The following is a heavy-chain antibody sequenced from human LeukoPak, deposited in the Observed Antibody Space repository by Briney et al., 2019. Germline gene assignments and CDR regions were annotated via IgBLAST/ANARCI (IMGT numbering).Heavy chain of an antibody. J-gene: IGHJ6*02. D-gene: IGHD3-16*01. V-gene: IGHV1-69*05. CDR2: IIPIFGTA. Sequence: SVKVSCKASGGTFSSYAISWVRQAPGQGLEWMGGIIPIFGTANYAQKFQGRVTITTDESTSTAYMELSSLRSEDTAVYYCARAFAGATYYYYYGMDVWGQGTTVTVSS. CDR3: ARAFAGATYYYYYGMDV. CDR1: GGTFSSYA.